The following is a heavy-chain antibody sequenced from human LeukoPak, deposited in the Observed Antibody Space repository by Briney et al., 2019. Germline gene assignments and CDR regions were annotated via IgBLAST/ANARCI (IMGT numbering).Heavy chain of an antibody. CDR2: ISYDGSNK. CDR1: GFTFSSYG. Sequence: GGPLRLSCAASGFTFSSYGMHWVRQAPGKGLEWVALISYDGSNKFYADSVKGRFTISRDNSKNTLYLQMNSLRAEDTAVYYCASEFLRYSYGYNYWGQGTLVTVSS. V-gene: IGHV3-30*03. J-gene: IGHJ4*02. CDR3: ASEFLRYSYGYNY. D-gene: IGHD5-18*01.